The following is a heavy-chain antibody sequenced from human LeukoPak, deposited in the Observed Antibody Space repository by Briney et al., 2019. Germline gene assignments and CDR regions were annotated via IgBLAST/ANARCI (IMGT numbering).Heavy chain of an antibody. J-gene: IGHJ4*02. CDR1: GFTFSDYH. D-gene: IGHD3-22*01. Sequence: GGSLRLSCVVSGFTFSDYHMNWVRQAPGKGLEWVSSISGSGDSTYYADFVKGRFTISRDNSRNTLYLQMNSLRAEDTAIYYCAKDYSSGYYYDYWGQGTLVTVSP. V-gene: IGHV3-23*01. CDR2: ISGSGDST. CDR3: AKDYSSGYYYDY.